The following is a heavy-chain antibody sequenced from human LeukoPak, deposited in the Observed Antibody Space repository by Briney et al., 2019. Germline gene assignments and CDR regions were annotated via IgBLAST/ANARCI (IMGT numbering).Heavy chain of an antibody. CDR1: GFTFSDYY. CDR2: ISSSGSTI. J-gene: IGHJ5*02. V-gene: IGHV3-11*01. D-gene: IGHD4-17*01. Sequence: PGGSLRLSCAASGFTFSDYYMSWIRQAPGKGLEWVSYISSSGSTIYYADSVKGRFTISRDNAKNSLYLQMNSLRAEDTAVYYCARDFRYDYGYNWFDPWGQGTLVTVSS. CDR3: ARDFRYDYGYNWFDP.